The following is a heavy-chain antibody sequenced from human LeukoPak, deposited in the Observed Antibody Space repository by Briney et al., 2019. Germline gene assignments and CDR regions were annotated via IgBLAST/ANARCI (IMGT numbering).Heavy chain of an antibody. D-gene: IGHD2-2*01. J-gene: IGHJ5*02. CDR3: AKVGIPAATRSWFDP. Sequence: PGRSLRLSCAAPGFTFSSYGMHWVRQAPGKGLEWVAVISYDGSNKYYADSVKGRFTISRDNSKNTLYLQMNSLRAEDTAVYYCAKVGIPAATRSWFDPWGQGTLVTVSS. CDR2: ISYDGSNK. V-gene: IGHV3-30*18. CDR1: GFTFSSYG.